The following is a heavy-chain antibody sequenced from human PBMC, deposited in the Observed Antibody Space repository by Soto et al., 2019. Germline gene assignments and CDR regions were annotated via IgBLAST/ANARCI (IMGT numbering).Heavy chain of an antibody. J-gene: IGHJ6*02. V-gene: IGHV1-18*01. CDR2: ISAYNGNT. Sequence: QVQLVQSGGEVKKPGASVKVSCKTSGYSFTTYGISWVRQAPGQGLEWMGWISAYNGNTNYAQKLQDRVTMTTDTYTSTAYMELRILRSDDTAVYYCAREGPAPYYYYGMDVWGQGSTDTVSS. CDR3: AREGPAPYYYYGMDV. CDR1: GYSFTTYG.